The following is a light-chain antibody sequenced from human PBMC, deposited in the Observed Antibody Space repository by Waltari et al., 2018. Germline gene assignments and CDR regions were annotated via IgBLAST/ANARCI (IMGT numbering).Light chain of an antibody. CDR2: DAS. Sequence: DIQMTQSPSSLSASVGDRVTITCQASQDISNYLNWYQQKPGKAPKLLIYDASNSETGVPSRFSGSGSGTDFTFTISSLQPEDIATYYCQQYDNLPRWTFGQGTKVEIK. J-gene: IGKJ1*01. CDR3: QQYDNLPRWT. V-gene: IGKV1-33*01. CDR1: QDISNY.